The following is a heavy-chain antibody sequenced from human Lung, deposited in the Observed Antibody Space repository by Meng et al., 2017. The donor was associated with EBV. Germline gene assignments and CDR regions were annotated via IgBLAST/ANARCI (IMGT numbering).Heavy chain of an antibody. CDR2: ISPHNDDT. CDR1: GYPFPSYG. V-gene: IGHV1-18*01. D-gene: IGHD4-17*01. Sequence: QVHAVSSRSEGQKPGAPLKVSCKTSGYPFPSYGISWVRQAPGQGREWMGWISPHNDDTNYAQNLQGRLTMTKDTSTSTAYMELRSLRSDDTAVDYCAMATGTVDIWGQGTLVTVSS. CDR3: AMATGTVDI. J-gene: IGHJ4*02.